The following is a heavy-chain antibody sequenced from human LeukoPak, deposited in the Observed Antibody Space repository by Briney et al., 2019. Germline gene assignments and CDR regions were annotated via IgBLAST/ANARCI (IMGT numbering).Heavy chain of an antibody. CDR3: ARDYYDSSGYYSCSGY. CDR1: GDTFSSYA. J-gene: IGHJ4*02. CDR2: IIPIFGTA. D-gene: IGHD3-22*01. Sequence: SVKVSCKASGDTFSSYAISWVRQAPGQGLEWMGGIIPIFGTANYAQKFQGRVTITADESTSTAYMELSSLRSDDTAVDYCARDYYDSSGYYSCSGYWGQGTLVTVSS. V-gene: IGHV1-69*13.